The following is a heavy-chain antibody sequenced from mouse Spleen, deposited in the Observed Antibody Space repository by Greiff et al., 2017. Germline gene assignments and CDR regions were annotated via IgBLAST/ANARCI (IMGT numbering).Heavy chain of an antibody. Sequence: EVQGVESGGGLVQPGGSMKLSCGASGFTFSNYWMNWVRQSPEKGLEWVAQIRLKSDNYATHYAESVKGRFTISRDDSKSSVYLQMNNLRAEDTGIYYCTLPHYDYAWFAYWGQGTLVTVSA. CDR1: GFTFSNYW. D-gene: IGHD2-4*01. J-gene: IGHJ3*01. V-gene: IGHV6-3*01. CDR3: TLPHYDYAWFAY. CDR2: IRLKSDNYAT.